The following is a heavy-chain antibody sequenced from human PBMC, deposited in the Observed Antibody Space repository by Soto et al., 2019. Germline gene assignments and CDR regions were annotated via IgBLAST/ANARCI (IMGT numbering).Heavy chain of an antibody. Sequence: QVQLVQSGAEVKKPGSSVKVSCKASGGTFSSYAISWVRQAPGQGLEWMGGIIPIFGTANYAQKFKGRVTITADESTSTADMELSSLRSEDTAVYYCARDGGVYDYSPFDYWGQGTLVTVSS. V-gene: IGHV1-69*12. D-gene: IGHD4-4*01. CDR2: IIPIFGTA. CDR1: GGTFSSYA. J-gene: IGHJ4*02. CDR3: ARDGGVYDYSPFDY.